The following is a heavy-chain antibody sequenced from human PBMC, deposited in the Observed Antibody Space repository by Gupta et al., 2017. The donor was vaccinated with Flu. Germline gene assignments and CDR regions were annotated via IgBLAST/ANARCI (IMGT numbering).Heavy chain of an antibody. CDR1: GFTFSTHA. Sequence: EVQLLESGGGLAQPGGSLRLSCTASGFTFSTHAMTWVRQAPGKGLECVSVMNRNGNTIHYADSVKGRFTISRDNSKNTLYLQMNSLRAEDTATYYCGKDRTGDSAWYDFGGPGTLVTVSS. CDR2: MNRNGNTI. V-gene: IGHV3-23*01. D-gene: IGHD6-19*01. CDR3: GKDRTGDSAWYDF. J-gene: IGHJ4*02.